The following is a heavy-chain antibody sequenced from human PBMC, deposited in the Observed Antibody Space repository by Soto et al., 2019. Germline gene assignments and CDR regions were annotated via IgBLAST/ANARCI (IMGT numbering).Heavy chain of an antibody. CDR3: AKVGWEDY. CDR2: ISGSGDST. V-gene: IGHV3-23*01. CDR1: GFTFSTYS. Sequence: EVQLLESGGGLVQSGGSLRLSCAVSGFTFSTYSMSWVRQAPGKGLEWVSGISGSGDSTDYADSVKGRFTISRDNSKNTMFLQMNSLRADDTAVYFCAKVGWEDYWGQGTLVTVSS. J-gene: IGHJ4*02. D-gene: IGHD6-19*01.